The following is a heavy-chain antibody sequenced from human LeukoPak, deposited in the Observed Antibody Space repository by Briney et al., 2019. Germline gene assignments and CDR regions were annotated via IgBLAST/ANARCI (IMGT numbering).Heavy chain of an antibody. CDR3: ARPENDFSYGMDV. CDR2: IIPILGIA. D-gene: IGHD3-3*01. V-gene: IGHV1-69*04. J-gene: IGHJ6*02. CDR1: GGTFSSYA. Sequence: ASVKVSCKASGGTFSSYAISWVRQAPGQGLEWMGRIIPILGIANYAQKFQGRVTITADKSTSTAYMELSSLRSEDTAVYYCARPENDFSYGMDVWGQGTTVAVSS.